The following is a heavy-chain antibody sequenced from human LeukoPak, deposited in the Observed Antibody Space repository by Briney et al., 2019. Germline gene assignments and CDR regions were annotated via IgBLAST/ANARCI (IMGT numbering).Heavy chain of an antibody. V-gene: IGHV3-7*01. J-gene: IGHJ6*02. CDR2: IKQDGSEK. CDR3: ARESPYYYGSGSYYYYYGMDV. CDR1: GFTFSSYW. D-gene: IGHD3-10*01. Sequence: QPGGSLKLSCAASGFTFSSYWMSWVRQAPGKGLEWVANIKQDGSEKYYVDSVKGRFTISRDNAKNSLYLQMNSLRAEDTAVYYCARESPYYYGSGSYYYYYGMDVWGQGTTVTVSS.